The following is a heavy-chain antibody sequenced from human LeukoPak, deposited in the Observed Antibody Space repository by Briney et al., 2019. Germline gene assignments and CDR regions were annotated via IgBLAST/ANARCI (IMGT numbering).Heavy chain of an antibody. J-gene: IGHJ4*02. CDR3: ARLRGSGYDRFDY. Sequence: GESLKISCKCSGYSFTSYWIGWVRQMPGKGLEWMGIISPGDSKTIYSPSFQGQVTISADKSISTAYLQRSSLKASGTAMYYCARLRGSGYDRFDYWGQGTLVTVSS. D-gene: IGHD5-12*01. CDR2: ISPGDSKT. V-gene: IGHV5-51*01. CDR1: GYSFTSYW.